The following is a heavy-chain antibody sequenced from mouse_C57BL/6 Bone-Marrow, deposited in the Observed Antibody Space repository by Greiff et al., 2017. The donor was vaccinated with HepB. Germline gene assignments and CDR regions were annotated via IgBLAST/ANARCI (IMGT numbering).Heavy chain of an antibody. D-gene: IGHD3-3*01. V-gene: IGHV1-18*01. CDR2: INPNNGGT. CDR1: GYTFTDYN. CDR3: AREGTGWYFDV. J-gene: IGHJ1*03. Sequence: EVKLMESGPELVKPGASVQIPCKASGYTFTDYNMDWVKQSHGKSLEWIGDINPNNGGTIYNQKFKGKATLTVDKSSSTAYMELRSLTSEDTAVYYCAREGTGWYFDVWGTGTTVTVSS.